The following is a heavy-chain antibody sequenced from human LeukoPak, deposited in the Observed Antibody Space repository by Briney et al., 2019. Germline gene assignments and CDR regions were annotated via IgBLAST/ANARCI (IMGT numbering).Heavy chain of an antibody. D-gene: IGHD2-2*01. Sequence: GGSLRLSCAASGFTFSDYYMSWIRQAPGKGLEWVSYVRSSGSTIYYADSVKGRFTISRDNAKNSLYLQMNSLRAEDTAVYYCVRADCSSTSCYEFDYWGQGTQVTVSS. CDR3: VRADCSSTSCYEFDY. J-gene: IGHJ4*02. V-gene: IGHV3-11*04. CDR1: GFTFSDYY. CDR2: VRSSGSTI.